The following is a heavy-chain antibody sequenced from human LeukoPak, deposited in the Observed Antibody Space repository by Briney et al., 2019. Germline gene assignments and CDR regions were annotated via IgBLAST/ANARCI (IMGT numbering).Heavy chain of an antibody. J-gene: IGHJ3*02. CDR2: ISSRSSYI. CDR1: GFTFSSYS. D-gene: IGHD3-22*01. CDR3: AREAYYYDSSGYVHDAFDI. V-gene: IGHV3-21*01. Sequence: GGSLRLSCAASGFTFSSYSMNWVRQAPGKGLEWVSSISSRSSYIYHADSVKGRFTISRDNAKNSLYLQMNSLRAEDTAVYYCAREAYYYDSSGYVHDAFDIWGQGTVLTVSS.